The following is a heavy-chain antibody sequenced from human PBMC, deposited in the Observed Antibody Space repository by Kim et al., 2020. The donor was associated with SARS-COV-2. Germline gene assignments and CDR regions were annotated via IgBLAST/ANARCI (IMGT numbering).Heavy chain of an antibody. Sequence: GGSLRLSCAASGFTFSSYGMHWVRQAPGKGLEWVAVISYDGSNKYYADSVKGRFTISRDNSKNTLYLQMNSLRAEDTAVYYCAKDLPPPPDSGRILVEYYYYGMDVWGQGTTVTVSS. CDR2: ISYDGSNK. D-gene: IGHD5-12*01. J-gene: IGHJ6*02. CDR3: AKDLPPPPDSGRILVEYYYYGMDV. V-gene: IGHV3-30*18. CDR1: GFTFSSYG.